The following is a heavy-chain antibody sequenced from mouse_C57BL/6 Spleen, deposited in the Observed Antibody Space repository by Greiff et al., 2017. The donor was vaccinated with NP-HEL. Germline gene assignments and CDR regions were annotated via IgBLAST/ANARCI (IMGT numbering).Heavy chain of an antibody. Sequence: EVHLVESGGGLVKPGGSLKLSCAASGFTFSDYGMHWVRQAPEKGLEWVAYISSGSSTIYYADTVKGRFTISRDNAKNTLFLQMTSLRSEDTAMYYCARGSRFDYLDYWGQGTTLTVSS. V-gene: IGHV5-17*01. J-gene: IGHJ2*01. CDR1: GFTFSDYG. CDR2: ISSGSSTI. CDR3: ARGSRFDYLDY.